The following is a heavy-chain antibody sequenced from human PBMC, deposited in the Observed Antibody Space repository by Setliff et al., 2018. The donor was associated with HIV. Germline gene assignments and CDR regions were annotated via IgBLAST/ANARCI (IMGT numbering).Heavy chain of an antibody. Sequence: GGSLRLSCAASGFSFSTYEMNWVRQAPGKGLEWVSYISSSGDHTLYADSVKGRFTISRDNAKNSLYLQMNSLRAGDTAVYYCARDGRFASGAKFDAFDIWGQGTMVTVSS. V-gene: IGHV3-48*03. J-gene: IGHJ3*02. D-gene: IGHD3-16*01. CDR2: ISSSGDHT. CDR1: GFSFSTYE. CDR3: ARDGRFASGAKFDAFDI.